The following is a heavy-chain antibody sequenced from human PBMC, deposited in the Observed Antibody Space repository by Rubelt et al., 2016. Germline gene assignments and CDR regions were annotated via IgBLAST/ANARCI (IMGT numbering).Heavy chain of an antibody. CDR1: GFSFTKYW. Sequence: EVQLVQSGAEVKKPGESLKISCKGSGFSFTKYWIGWVRQKPGKGLEWMGIIYPGDSETTYSPSFQGQVSISADTSIQTADLQWSSLKASDTAIYYCAAEGEHNAFDIWGQGTKVTVSS. CDR3: AAEGEHNAFDI. CDR2: IYPGDSET. J-gene: IGHJ3*02. D-gene: IGHD3-16*01. V-gene: IGHV5-51*01.